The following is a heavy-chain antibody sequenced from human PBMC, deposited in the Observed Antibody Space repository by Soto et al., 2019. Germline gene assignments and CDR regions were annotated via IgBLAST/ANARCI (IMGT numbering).Heavy chain of an antibody. Sequence: SETLSLTCAVYGGSFSGYYWSWIRQPPGKGLEWIGEINHSGSTNYNPSLKSRVTISVDTSKNQFSLKLSSVTAADTAVYYCAREEASGSSSRYFDYWGQGTLVTVSS. D-gene: IGHD6-6*01. V-gene: IGHV4-34*01. CDR2: INHSGST. CDR3: AREEASGSSSRYFDY. J-gene: IGHJ4*02. CDR1: GGSFSGYY.